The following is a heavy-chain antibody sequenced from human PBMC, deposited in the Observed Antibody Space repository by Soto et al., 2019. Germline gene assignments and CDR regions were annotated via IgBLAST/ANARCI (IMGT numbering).Heavy chain of an antibody. CDR2: ISTNGGST. D-gene: IGHD3-22*01. V-gene: IGHV3-64D*06. CDR1: GFTFSSYA. J-gene: IGHJ4*02. CDR3: VKGEYYYDSSGYYPFDY. Sequence: GGSLRLSCAASGFTFSSYAMHWVRQAPGKGLEYVSAISTNGGSTHYADSVKGRFTISRDNSKNTQYLQMSSLRADDTAVYYCVKGEYYYDSSGYYPFDYWGQGTLVTVSS.